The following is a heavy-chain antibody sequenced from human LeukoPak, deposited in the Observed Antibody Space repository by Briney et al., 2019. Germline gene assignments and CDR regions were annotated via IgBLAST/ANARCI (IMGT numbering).Heavy chain of an antibody. Sequence: QPGRSLRLSCAASGFTFSSYGMHWVRQAPGKGLEWVAVIWYDGSNKYYADSVKGRFTISRDNSKNTLYLQMNSLRAEDTAVYYCARDLWPFGELPTPDYWGQGTLVTVSS. J-gene: IGHJ4*02. CDR2: IWYDGSNK. V-gene: IGHV3-33*01. D-gene: IGHD1-26*01. CDR3: ARDLWPFGELPTPDY. CDR1: GFTFSSYG.